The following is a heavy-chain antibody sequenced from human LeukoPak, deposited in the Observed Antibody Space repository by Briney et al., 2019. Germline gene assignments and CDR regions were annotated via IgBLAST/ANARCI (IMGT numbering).Heavy chain of an antibody. V-gene: IGHV4-34*01. J-gene: IGHJ4*02. CDR2: INHSGST. Sequence: SETLSLTCAVYGGSFSGYYWSWIRQPPGKGLEWIGEINHSGSTNYNPSLKSRVTISVDTSKNQFSLKLSSVTAADTAAYYCARGKRRGSSGSEYWGQGTLVTVSS. CDR1: GGSFSGYY. D-gene: IGHD3-22*01. CDR3: ARGKRRGSSGSEY.